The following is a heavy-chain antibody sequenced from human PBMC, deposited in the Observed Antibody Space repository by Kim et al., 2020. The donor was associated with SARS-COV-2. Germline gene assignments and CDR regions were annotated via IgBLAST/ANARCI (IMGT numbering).Heavy chain of an antibody. CDR3: ARGTSYPLVVTAPYHPYYYGMDV. V-gene: IGHV4-34*01. CDR1: GGSFSGYY. CDR2: INHSGST. J-gene: IGHJ6*02. D-gene: IGHD2-21*02. Sequence: SQTLSLTCAVYGGSFSGYYWSWIRQPPGKGLEWIGEINHSGSTNYNPSLKSRVTISVDTSKNQFSLKLSSVTAADTAVYYCARGTSYPLVVTAPYHPYYYGMDVWGQGTTVTVSS.